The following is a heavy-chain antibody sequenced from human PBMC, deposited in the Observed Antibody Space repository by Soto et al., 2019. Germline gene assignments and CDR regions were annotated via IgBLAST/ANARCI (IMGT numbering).Heavy chain of an antibody. V-gene: IGHV3-33*01. CDR2: IWYDGSNK. CDR3: ARSPGVRYQLRYYYYYMDV. D-gene: IGHD2-2*01. Sequence: GGSLRLSCAASGFTFSSYGMHWVRQAPGKGLEWVAVIWYDGSNKYYADSVKGRFTISRDNSKNTLYLQMNSLRAEDTAVYYCARSPGVRYQLRYYYYYMDVWGKGTTVTVSS. J-gene: IGHJ6*03. CDR1: GFTFSSYG.